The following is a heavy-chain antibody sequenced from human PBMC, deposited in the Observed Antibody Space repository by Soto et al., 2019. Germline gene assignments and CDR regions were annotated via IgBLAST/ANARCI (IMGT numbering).Heavy chain of an antibody. CDR3: ARDRDYGDSGGMDV. J-gene: IGHJ6*02. Sequence: QVQLVESGGGVVQPGRSLRLSCAASGFTFSSYGMHWVRQAPGKGLEWVAVIWYDGSNKYYADSVKGRFTISRDNSKNTLYLQMNSLRAADTAVYYCARDRDYGDSGGMDVWGQGTTVTVSS. D-gene: IGHD4-17*01. CDR2: IWYDGSNK. CDR1: GFTFSSYG. V-gene: IGHV3-33*01.